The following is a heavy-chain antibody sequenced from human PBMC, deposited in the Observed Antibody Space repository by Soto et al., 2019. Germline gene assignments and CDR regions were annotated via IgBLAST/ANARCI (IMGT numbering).Heavy chain of an antibody. CDR2: IYHTGIT. D-gene: IGHD2-21*02. CDR1: GGSISSGDYY. J-gene: IGHJ5*02. CDR3: ATYVVATAIGMGWFDP. Sequence: QVQLQESGPGLVKPSQTLSLTCIVSGGSISSGDYYWSWIRQPPGKGLEWIGYIYHTGITFYNPSLTSRITLSADTSKNQFSLKMRSVTAADTAVYYRATYVVATAIGMGWFDPWGQGTPVTVSS. V-gene: IGHV4-30-4*01.